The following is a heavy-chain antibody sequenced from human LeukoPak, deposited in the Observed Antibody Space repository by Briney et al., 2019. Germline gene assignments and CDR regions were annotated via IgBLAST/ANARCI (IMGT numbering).Heavy chain of an antibody. J-gene: IGHJ4*02. CDR1: GFTFSDYY. CDR2: ISSSGSTI. Sequence: AGGSLRLSCAASGFTFSDYYMSWIRQAPGKGLEWVSYISSSGSTIYYADSVKGRFTISRDNAKNSPYLQMNSLRAEDTAVYYCATTMAAAGPFDYWGQGTLVTVSS. CDR3: ATTMAAAGPFDY. D-gene: IGHD6-13*01. V-gene: IGHV3-11*01.